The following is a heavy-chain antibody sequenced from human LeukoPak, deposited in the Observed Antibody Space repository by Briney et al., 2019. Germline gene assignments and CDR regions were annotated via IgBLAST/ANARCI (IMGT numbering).Heavy chain of an antibody. Sequence: GGSLRLSCAVSGFTFSSYGMSWVRQAPGKGLEWVSGISNSGGSTYYADSVKGRFTISRDNSKNTLYLQMNSLRAEDTAVYYCAKVGLRLGGDYWGQGTLVTVFS. CDR1: GFTFSSYG. D-gene: IGHD4-17*01. V-gene: IGHV3-23*01. CDR2: ISNSGGST. J-gene: IGHJ4*02. CDR3: AKVGLRLGGDY.